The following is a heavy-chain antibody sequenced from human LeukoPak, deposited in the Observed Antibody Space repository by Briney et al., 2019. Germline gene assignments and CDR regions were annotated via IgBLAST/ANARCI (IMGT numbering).Heavy chain of an antibody. V-gene: IGHV4-39*01. J-gene: IGHJ5*02. D-gene: IGHD2-8*01. Sequence: SETLSLTCTVSGVSISSSSYYWGWIRQPPGKGLEWIGSIYYSGSTYYNPSLKSRVTISVDTSKNQFSLKLSSVTAADTAVYYCARGLYCINAVCYNTNWFDPWGQGTLVTVSS. CDR2: IYYSGST. CDR3: ARGLYCINAVCYNTNWFDP. CDR1: GVSISSSSYY.